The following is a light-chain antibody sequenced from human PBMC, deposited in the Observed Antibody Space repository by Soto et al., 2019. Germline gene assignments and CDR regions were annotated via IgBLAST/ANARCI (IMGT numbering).Light chain of an antibody. V-gene: IGKV3-20*01. CDR1: QTVSSTY. CDR3: QQYGSSPIT. J-gene: IGKJ5*01. Sequence: EIVLTQSPGTLSLSPGERATLSCRASQTVSSTYLAWYQQKPGQAPSLLIYGASSRATDIPDRFSGSGSGTDFTLTISRLEPEDFAVYYCQQYGSSPITFGQGTRLEIK. CDR2: GAS.